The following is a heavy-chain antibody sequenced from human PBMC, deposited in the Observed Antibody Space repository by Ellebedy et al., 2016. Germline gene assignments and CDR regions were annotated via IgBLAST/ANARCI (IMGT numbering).Heavy chain of an antibody. D-gene: IGHD4-23*01. Sequence: ASVKVSXXASGYTFTSYYMHWVRQAPGQGLEWMGIINPSGGSTSYAQKFQGRVTMTRDTSTSTVYMELSSLRSEDTAVYYCAREGSTVGNWFDPWGQGTLVTVSS. CDR1: GYTFTSYY. CDR3: AREGSTVGNWFDP. J-gene: IGHJ5*02. CDR2: INPSGGST. V-gene: IGHV1-46*01.